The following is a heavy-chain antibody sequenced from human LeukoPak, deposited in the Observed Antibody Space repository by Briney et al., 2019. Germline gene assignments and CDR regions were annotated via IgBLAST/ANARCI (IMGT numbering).Heavy chain of an antibody. CDR2: IYYSGST. V-gene: IGHV4-61*01. Sequence: SETLSLTCTVSGGSISSGSHYWSWIRQPPGKGLEWIGYIYYSGSTNYNPSLKSRVTISVDTSKNQSSLKLSSVTAADTAVYYCARGTYSSSWYYYYGMDVWGQGTTVTVSS. J-gene: IGHJ6*02. CDR3: ARGTYSSSWYYYYGMDV. CDR1: GGSISSGSHY. D-gene: IGHD6-13*01.